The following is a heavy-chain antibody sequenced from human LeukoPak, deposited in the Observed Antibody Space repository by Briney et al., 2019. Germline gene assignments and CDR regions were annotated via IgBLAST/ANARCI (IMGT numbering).Heavy chain of an antibody. CDR1: GYTFTGYY. CDR3: TRDGQWGTDY. V-gene: IGHV1-2*02. J-gene: IGHJ4*02. CDR2: INPNSGDT. Sequence: ASVKVSSKASGYTFTGYYIHWVRQAPGQGLKWMGWINPNSGDTNYAQRFQGRVTMTRDTSIRTAYMEMTRLTSDDTAMYYCTRDGQWGTDYWGRGTLVTVSS. D-gene: IGHD6-19*01.